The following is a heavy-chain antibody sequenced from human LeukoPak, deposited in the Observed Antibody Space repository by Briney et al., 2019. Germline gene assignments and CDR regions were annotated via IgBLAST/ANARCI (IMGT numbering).Heavy chain of an antibody. Sequence: PSETLSLTCAVYGGSFSGYYWSWIRQPPGKGLEWIGEINHSGSTNYNPSLKSRVTISVDTSKNQFSLKLSSVTAADTAVYYCATGITEAAPTHWGQGTLVTVSS. CDR1: GGSFSGYY. J-gene: IGHJ4*02. V-gene: IGHV4-34*01. D-gene: IGHD3-10*01. CDR3: ATGITEAAPTH. CDR2: INHSGST.